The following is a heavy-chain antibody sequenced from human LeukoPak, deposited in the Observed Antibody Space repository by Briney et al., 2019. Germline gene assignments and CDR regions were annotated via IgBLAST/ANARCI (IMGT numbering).Heavy chain of an antibody. D-gene: IGHD3-10*01. CDR1: GYTFTSYG. V-gene: IGHV1-18*01. CDR3: ARDQNPYGSGSYYGY. J-gene: IGHJ4*02. Sequence: ASVKVSCKASGYTFTSYGISWVRQAPGQGLEWMGWISAYNGNTNYAQKLQARVTMTTDTSTSTAYMELRSLRSDDTAVYYCARDQNPYGSGSYYGYWGQGTLVTVSS. CDR2: ISAYNGNT.